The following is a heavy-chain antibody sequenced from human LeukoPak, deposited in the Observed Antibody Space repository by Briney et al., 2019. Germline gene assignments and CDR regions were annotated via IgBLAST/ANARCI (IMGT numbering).Heavy chain of an antibody. D-gene: IGHD3-22*01. V-gene: IGHV4-39*01. Sequence: KPSETLSLTCTVSGGSISSGTYYWGWIRQPLGKGLEWIGTIYYSGSTYYNPSLKSRVTISVDTSKNQFSLKLSSVTAADTAVYFCARQVPDYYDGSGYYPWGQGTLVTVS. CDR3: ARQVPDYYDGSGYYP. CDR1: GGSISSGTYY. J-gene: IGHJ4*02. CDR2: IYYSGST.